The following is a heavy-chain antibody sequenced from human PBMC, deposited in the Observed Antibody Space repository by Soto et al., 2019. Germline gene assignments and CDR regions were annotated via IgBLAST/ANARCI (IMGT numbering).Heavy chain of an antibody. CDR3: ARTEGRSTRGDY. CDR1: GYSFTDYH. V-gene: IGHV1-2*04. J-gene: IGHJ4*02. CDR2: INPKSGGT. D-gene: IGHD2-8*01. Sequence: QVQLVQSGAEVKKPGASVRVSCKASGYSFTDYHIHWVRQAPGQGLEWLGRINPKSGGTSTAQKFQGWVTMTRDRSISTVYMELRSLRSDDTAIYYCARTEGRSTRGDYWGQGTLVTVSS.